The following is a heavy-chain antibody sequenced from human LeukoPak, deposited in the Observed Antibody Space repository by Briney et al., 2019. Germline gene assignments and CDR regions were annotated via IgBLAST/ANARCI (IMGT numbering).Heavy chain of an antibody. J-gene: IGHJ6*03. CDR1: GFPFTNAW. CDR2: IISKTDGGTA. CDR3: TPDLMDV. Sequence: GGSLRLSCVVSGFPFTNAWMSWVRQAPGKGLEWVGRIISKTDGGTADYAAPVRGRFTMWRDDARSALYLQMNSLQTEDTAVYYCTPDLMDVWGKGTTVTVSS. V-gene: IGHV3-15*01.